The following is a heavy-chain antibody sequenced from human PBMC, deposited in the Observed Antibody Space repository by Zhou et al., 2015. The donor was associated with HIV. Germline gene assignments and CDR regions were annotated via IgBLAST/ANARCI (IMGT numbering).Heavy chain of an antibody. CDR1: GGTFSSYT. CDR2: IIPILGIA. J-gene: IGHJ6*02. CDR3: ARVGGGYCSSTSCSTASGNYYYGMDV. Sequence: QVQLVQSGAEVKKPGSSVKVSCKASGGTFSSYTISWVRQAPGQGLEWMGRIIPILGIANYAQKFQGRVTITADKSTSTAYMELSSLRSEDTAVYYCARVGGGYCSSTSCSTASGNYYYGMDVWGQGTTVTVSS. V-gene: IGHV1-69*02. D-gene: IGHD2-2*01.